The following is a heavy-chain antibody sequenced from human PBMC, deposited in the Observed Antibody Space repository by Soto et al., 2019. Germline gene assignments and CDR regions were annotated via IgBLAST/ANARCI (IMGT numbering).Heavy chain of an antibody. V-gene: IGHV1-69*12. CDR3: ARDPLITYYDFSGGYGMDV. CDR2: IIPIFGTA. CDR1: GGTFSSYA. D-gene: IGHD3-3*01. Sequence: QVQLVQSGAEVKKPGSSVKVSCKASGGTFSSYAISWVRQAPGQGLEWMGGIIPIFGTANYAQKFQGRVTITADESTSTAYMELSSLRSEDTAVYYCARDPLITYYDFSGGYGMDVWGQGTTVTVSS. J-gene: IGHJ6*02.